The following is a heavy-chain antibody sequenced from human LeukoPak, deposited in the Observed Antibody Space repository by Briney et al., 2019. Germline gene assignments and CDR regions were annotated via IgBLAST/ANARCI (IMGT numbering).Heavy chain of an antibody. CDR3: VVVVEPPDSDGFDV. CDR1: GFTFGNSW. CDR2: INADGSTT. V-gene: IGHV3-74*01. D-gene: IGHD1-14*01. Sequence: GGSLRLSCAASGFTFGNSWVHWVRQAPGKGLVWVSLINADGSTTTYADSVKGRFAISRDNARNTLSLQMNSLTIEDTAVYYCVVVVEPPDSDGFDVWGQGTMITVSS. J-gene: IGHJ3*01.